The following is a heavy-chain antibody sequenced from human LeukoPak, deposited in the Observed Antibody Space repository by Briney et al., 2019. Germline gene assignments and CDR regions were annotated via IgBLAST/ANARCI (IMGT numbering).Heavy chain of an antibody. CDR2: ISGSGGST. CDR1: GFTFSDYG. D-gene: IGHD1-26*01. CDR3: AKESGSYVGPFDY. V-gene: IGHV3-23*01. J-gene: IGHJ4*02. Sequence: PGRSLRLSCAASGFTFSDYGMHWVRQAPGRGLEWVSGISGSGGSTFYADSVTGRFTISRDHSKNSLHLQMNSLRAEDTAVYYCAKESGSYVGPFDYWGQGTLVTVSS.